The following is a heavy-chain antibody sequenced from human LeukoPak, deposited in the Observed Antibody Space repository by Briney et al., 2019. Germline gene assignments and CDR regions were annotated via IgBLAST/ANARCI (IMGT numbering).Heavy chain of an antibody. J-gene: IGHJ4*02. CDR3: ARDKRCCSSTSCYTGGY. CDR1: GFTFSSYW. Sequence: PGGSLRLSCAASGFTFSSYWMHWVRQAPGKGLVWVSRINSDGSSTSYADSVKGRFTISRDNAKNTLYLQMNSLRAEDTAVYYCARDKRCCSSTSCYTGGYWGQGTLVTVSS. D-gene: IGHD2-2*02. V-gene: IGHV3-74*01. CDR2: INSDGSST.